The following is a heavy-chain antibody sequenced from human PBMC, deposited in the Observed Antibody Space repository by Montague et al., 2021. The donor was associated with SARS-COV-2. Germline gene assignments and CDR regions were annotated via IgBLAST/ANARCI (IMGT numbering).Heavy chain of an antibody. CDR2: IKQDGSAQ. D-gene: IGHD6-13*01. CDR1: GFTFSTYC. V-gene: IGHV3-7*01. J-gene: IGHJ4*02. CDR3: ARDPVEQQQLVHSLDY. Sequence: SLRLSCAASGFTFSTYCMTWVRHAPGKGLEWVANIKQDGSAQYYVDSVRGRFTVSRDNAKKSLFLQMNSLRAEDTAVYFCARDPVEQQQLVHSLDYWGQGTLVIVTS.